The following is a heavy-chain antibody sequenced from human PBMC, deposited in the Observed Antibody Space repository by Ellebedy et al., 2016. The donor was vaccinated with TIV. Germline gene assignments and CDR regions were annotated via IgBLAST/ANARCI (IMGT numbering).Heavy chain of an antibody. Sequence: PGGSLRLSCAASGFTFSSYSMNWVRQAPGKGLEWLSYISSSSSTIFYADSVKGRFTISRDNAKNSLYLQMNSLRAEDTSLYYCARDRSVVMTSDAFDIWGQGTMVTVSS. V-gene: IGHV3-48*01. CDR2: ISSSSSTI. D-gene: IGHD4-23*01. J-gene: IGHJ3*02. CDR3: ARDRSVVMTSDAFDI. CDR1: GFTFSSYS.